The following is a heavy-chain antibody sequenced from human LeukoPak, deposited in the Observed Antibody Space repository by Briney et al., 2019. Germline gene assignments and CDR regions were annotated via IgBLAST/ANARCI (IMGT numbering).Heavy chain of an antibody. V-gene: IGHV3-23*01. J-gene: IGHJ4*02. CDR3: AKTGGTGYYDNSGYFAFAS. Sequence: PGGALRLSCAAAGITFNNYAMSWVRQAPGKGPEWVSAVSASCGSSYYVDSVKGRFTISRDNSTTTLYLQMNSLGAEATAVYYCAKTGGTGYYDNSGYFAFASWGQGTLVTVSS. CDR1: GITFNNYA. D-gene: IGHD3-22*01. CDR2: VSASCGSS.